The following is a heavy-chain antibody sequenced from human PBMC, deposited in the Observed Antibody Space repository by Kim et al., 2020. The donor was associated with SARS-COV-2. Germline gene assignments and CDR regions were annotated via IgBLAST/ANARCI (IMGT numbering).Heavy chain of an antibody. Sequence: VKGRFTISRDNAKNSLYLQMNSLRAEDTAVYYCARDVLKNGYYGSGRIYWGQGTLVTVSS. V-gene: IGHV3-11*01. CDR3: ARDVLKNGYYGSGRIY. D-gene: IGHD3-10*01. J-gene: IGHJ4*02.